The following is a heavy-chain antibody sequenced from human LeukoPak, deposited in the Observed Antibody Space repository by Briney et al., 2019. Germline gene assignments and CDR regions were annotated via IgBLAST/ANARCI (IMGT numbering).Heavy chain of an antibody. D-gene: IGHD3-22*01. J-gene: IGHJ4*02. CDR2: ITGSGGST. V-gene: IGHV3-23*01. CDR3: AKADYYDSSGYRGRGGGSDY. Sequence: PGGSLRLSCAASGFTFSSYAMSWVRQAPGKGLEWVSAITGSGGSTYYADSVKGRFTISRDNSKNTLYLQMNILRAEDTAVYYCAKADYYDSSGYRGRGGGSDYWGQGTLVTVSS. CDR1: GFTFSSYA.